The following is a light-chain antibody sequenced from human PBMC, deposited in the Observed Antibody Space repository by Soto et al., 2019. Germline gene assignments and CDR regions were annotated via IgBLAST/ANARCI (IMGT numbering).Light chain of an antibody. J-gene: IGKJ1*01. CDR1: QSVSSN. V-gene: IGKV3-15*01. Sequence: EIVMTQSPATLSVSPGERATLSCRASQSVSSNLAWYQQKPGQAPRLLIYGASTRATGIPARFSGSGSGTAFTLTISSLQSEDFAVYYCQQYNNGPRAFGQGTKVEIK. CDR2: GAS. CDR3: QQYNNGPRA.